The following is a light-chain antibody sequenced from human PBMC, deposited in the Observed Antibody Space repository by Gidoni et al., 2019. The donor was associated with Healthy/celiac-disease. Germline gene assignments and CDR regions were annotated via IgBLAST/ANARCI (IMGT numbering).Light chain of an antibody. CDR1: SLRSYY. J-gene: IGLJ2*01. CDR3: NSRDSSGNPVV. V-gene: IGLV3-19*01. CDR2: GKN. Sequence: SSELTQDPAVSVVLGPTVRITCKGDSLRSYYASWYQQKPGQAPVLFIYGKNNRPSGIPDRFSGSSSGNTASLTITGAQAEDEADYYCNSRDSSGNPVVFGGGTKLTVL.